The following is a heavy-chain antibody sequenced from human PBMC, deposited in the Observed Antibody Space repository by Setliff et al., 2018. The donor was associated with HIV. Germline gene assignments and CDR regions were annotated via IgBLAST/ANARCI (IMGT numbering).Heavy chain of an antibody. D-gene: IGHD3-10*01. J-gene: IGHJ4*02. CDR3: ANVPLRRPPMGGAFAY. V-gene: IGHV4-39*07. Sequence: SETLSLTCTVSGGSASNSRYYWAWIRQPPGKGLEYIGSIHYNERTYYNPSLKSRVAISIDTSKNQFSLKLSSVTAADTAVYYCANVPLRRPPMGGAFAYWGQGTLVTVSS. CDR2: IHYNERT. CDR1: GGSASNSRYY.